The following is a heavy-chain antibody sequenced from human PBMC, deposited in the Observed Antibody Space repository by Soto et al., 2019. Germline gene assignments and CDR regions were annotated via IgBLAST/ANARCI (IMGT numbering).Heavy chain of an antibody. D-gene: IGHD6-19*01. CDR2: IYWDDDK. Sequence: SGPTLVKPTQTLSLTCTFSGFSLSTSGVGVGWIRQPPGKALEWLALIYWDDDKRYSPSLKSRLTITKDTSKNQVVLTMTNMDPVDTATYYCAHSFEAFPTAQWLELFDYWGQGTLVTVSS. CDR3: AHSFEAFPTAQWLELFDY. V-gene: IGHV2-5*02. J-gene: IGHJ4*02. CDR1: GFSLSTSGVG.